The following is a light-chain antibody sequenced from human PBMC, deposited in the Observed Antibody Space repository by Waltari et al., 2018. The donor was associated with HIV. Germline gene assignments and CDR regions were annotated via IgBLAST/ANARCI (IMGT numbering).Light chain of an antibody. CDR1: SSNIGSKY. Sequence: TPGQRVTISCSGSSSNIGSKYVYWYQQFPDRFSGSKSGTSASLAISGLRSEDEADYYCAAWDDSLSGVVFGGGTKLTVL. J-gene: IGLJ2*01. V-gene: IGLV1-47*01. CDR3: AAWDDSLSGVV.